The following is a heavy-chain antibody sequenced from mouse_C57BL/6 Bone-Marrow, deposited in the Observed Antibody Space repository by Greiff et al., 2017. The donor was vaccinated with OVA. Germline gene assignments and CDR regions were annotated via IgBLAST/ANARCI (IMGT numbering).Heavy chain of an antibody. J-gene: IGHJ2*01. V-gene: IGHV1-74*01. CDR3: AIGGRRDY. CDR1: GYTFTSYW. Sequence: QVQLQQPGAELVKPGASVKVSCKASGYTFTSYWMHWVKQRPGHGLEWIGRIYPSDSDTNYNQKFKGKATLTVDKSSNTAYMQLSSLTSEDSAVYYCAIGGRRDYWGQGTTLTVSS. CDR2: IYPSDSDT. D-gene: IGHD1-1*02.